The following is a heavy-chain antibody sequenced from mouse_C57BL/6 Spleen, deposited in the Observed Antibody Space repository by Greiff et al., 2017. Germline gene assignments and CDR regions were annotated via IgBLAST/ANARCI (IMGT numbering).Heavy chain of an antibody. J-gene: IGHJ4*01. CDR2: IWSGGST. CDR3: ARPSIYDGYYPYAMDY. V-gene: IGHV2-2*01. CDR1: GFSLTSYG. Sequence: VKLVESGPGLVQPSQSLSITCTVSGFSLTSYGVHWVRQSPGKGLEWLGVIWSGGSTDYNAAFISRLSISKDNSKSQVFFKMNSLQADDTAIYYCARPSIYDGYYPYAMDYWGQGTSVTVSS. D-gene: IGHD2-3*01.